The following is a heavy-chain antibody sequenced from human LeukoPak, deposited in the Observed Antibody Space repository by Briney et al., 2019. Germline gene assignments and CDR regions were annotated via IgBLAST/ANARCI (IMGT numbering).Heavy chain of an antibody. J-gene: IGHJ3*02. Sequence: PGGSLRLSCAASGFNFSSYWMHWVRQAPGKGLVWISRINYDGTTTSYADSVKGRFTISRDNAKNSLYLQMNSLRAEDTAVYYCARFGEKAFDIWGQGTMVTVSS. CDR1: GFNFSSYW. CDR2: INYDGTTT. D-gene: IGHD3-10*01. CDR3: ARFGEKAFDI. V-gene: IGHV3-74*01.